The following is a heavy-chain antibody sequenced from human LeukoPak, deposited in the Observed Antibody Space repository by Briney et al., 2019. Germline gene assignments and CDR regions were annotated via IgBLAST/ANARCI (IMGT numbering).Heavy chain of an antibody. D-gene: IGHD3-9*01. CDR2: ISSSSSYI. V-gene: IGHV3-21*01. J-gene: IGHJ5*02. CDR3: ARNSLGILTGPQHDWFDP. CDR1: GFTFSSYS. Sequence: PGGSLSLSCAASGFTFSSYSMNWVRQAPGKGLEWVSSISSSSSYIYYADSVKGRFTTSRDNAKNSLYLQMNSLRAEDTAVYYCARNSLGILTGPQHDWFDPWGKGILVTVSS.